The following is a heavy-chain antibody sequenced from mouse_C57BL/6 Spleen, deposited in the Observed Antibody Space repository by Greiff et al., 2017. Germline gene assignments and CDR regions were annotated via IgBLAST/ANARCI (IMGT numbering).Heavy chain of an antibody. CDR3: ARHGIDYDYDDAPFDY. CDR1: GFSLTSYG. Sequence: QVQLKESGPGLVAPSQSLSITCTVSGFSLTSYGVHWVRQPPGKGLEWLVVIWSDGSTTYNSALKSRLSISKDNSKSQVFLKMNSLQTDDTAMYYCARHGIDYDYDDAPFDYWGQGTTLTVSS. V-gene: IGHV2-6-1*01. J-gene: IGHJ2*01. D-gene: IGHD2-4*01. CDR2: IWSDGST.